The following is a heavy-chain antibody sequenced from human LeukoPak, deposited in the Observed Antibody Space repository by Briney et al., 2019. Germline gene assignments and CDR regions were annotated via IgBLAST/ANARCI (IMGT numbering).Heavy chain of an antibody. CDR1: GGSISSSNW. J-gene: IGHJ6*02. CDR3: ARESRTYYYDSSGYYESYYYGMDV. Sequence: ASETLSLTCAVSGGSISSSNWWSWVRQPPGKGLEWVANIKQDGSEKYYVDSVKGRFTISRDNAKNSLYLQMNSLRAEDTAVYYCARESRTYYYDSSGYYESYYYGMDVWGQGTTVTVSS. D-gene: IGHD3-22*01. V-gene: IGHV3-7*01. CDR2: IKQDGSEK.